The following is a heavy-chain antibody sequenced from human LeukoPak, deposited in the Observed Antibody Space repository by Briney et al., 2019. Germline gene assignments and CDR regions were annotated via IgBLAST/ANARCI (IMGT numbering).Heavy chain of an antibody. D-gene: IGHD6-13*01. CDR3: AKDDSFGYSSSWREPTGNFDY. CDR1: GFTFSSYS. CDR2: ISSSSSYI. V-gene: IGHV3-21*01. J-gene: IGHJ4*02. Sequence: GGSLRLSCAASGFTFSSYSMNWVRQAPGKGLEWVSSISSSSSYIYYADSVKGRFTISRDNSKNTLYLQMNSLRAEDTAVYYCAKDDSFGYSSSWREPTGNFDYWGQGTLVTVSS.